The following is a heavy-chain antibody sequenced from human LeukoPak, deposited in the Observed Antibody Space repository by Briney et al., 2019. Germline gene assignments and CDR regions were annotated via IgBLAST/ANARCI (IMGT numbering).Heavy chain of an antibody. CDR3: ARLYYDSSGLVAYYFDY. D-gene: IGHD3-22*01. CDR2: INPNSGGT. Sequence: ASVKVSCKASGYTFTGYYMHWVRQAPGQGLEWMGWINPNSGGTNYAQKFQGRVTMTRDTSISTAYMELSRLRSDDTAVYYCARLYYDSSGLVAYYFDYWGQGTLVTVSS. V-gene: IGHV1-2*02. CDR1: GYTFTGYY. J-gene: IGHJ4*02.